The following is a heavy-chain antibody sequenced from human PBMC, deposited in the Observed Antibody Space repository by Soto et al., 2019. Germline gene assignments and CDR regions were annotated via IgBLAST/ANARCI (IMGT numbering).Heavy chain of an antibody. D-gene: IGHD4-17*01. J-gene: IGHJ3*01. CDR2: IWFDGSNK. V-gene: IGHV3-33*01. CDR3: ARPYGGKIGDAPDL. CDR1: GFTFSSYG. Sequence: PGVSLRLSCAASGFTFSSYGMHWVRQAPGKGLEWVTVIWFDGSNKYYADSVKGRFTISRDNSNNTLYLQMNSLRAEDSAVYNCARPYGGKIGDAPDLWGPGTMVTVSS.